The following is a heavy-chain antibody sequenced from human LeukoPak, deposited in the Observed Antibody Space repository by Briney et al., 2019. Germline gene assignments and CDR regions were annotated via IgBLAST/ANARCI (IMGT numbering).Heavy chain of an antibody. CDR1: GFIFSSYW. CDR3: AREHDYGDYVDY. Sequence: GGSLRLSCAASGFIFSSYWMSWVRQAPGKGLEWVANIKEDGSEKKYVDSVKGRFTISRDNAKNSAYLQMNSLRAEDTAVYYCAREHDYGDYVDYWGQGTLVTVSS. D-gene: IGHD4-17*01. J-gene: IGHJ4*02. V-gene: IGHV3-7*01. CDR2: IKEDGSEK.